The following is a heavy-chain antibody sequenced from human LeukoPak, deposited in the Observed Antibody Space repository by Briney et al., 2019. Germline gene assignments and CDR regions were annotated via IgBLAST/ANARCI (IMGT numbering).Heavy chain of an antibody. CDR3: ARDYAWFGELTNAFDI. D-gene: IGHD3-10*01. V-gene: IGHV4-39*07. J-gene: IGHJ3*02. CDR2: IYYSGST. CDR1: GGSISSSSYY. Sequence: SETLSLTCTVSGGSISSSSYYRGWIRQPPGKGLEWIGSIYYSGSTYYNPSLKSRVTISVDTSKNQFSLKLSSVTAADTAVYYCARDYAWFGELTNAFDIWGQGTMVTVSS.